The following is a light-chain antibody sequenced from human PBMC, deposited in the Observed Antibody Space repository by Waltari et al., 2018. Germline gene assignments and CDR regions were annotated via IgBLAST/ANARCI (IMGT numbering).Light chain of an antibody. Sequence: DIQMTQSPSSLSASVGDRVTITCRARQRISSYLNWYQQKPGKAPKRLIYAASRLQSGVTARFSGSGSGTDFTLTISSLQPEDFATYYCQQSYSTPRYTFGQGTKLEIK. J-gene: IGKJ2*01. V-gene: IGKV1-39*01. CDR3: QQSYSTPRYT. CDR1: QRISSY. CDR2: AAS.